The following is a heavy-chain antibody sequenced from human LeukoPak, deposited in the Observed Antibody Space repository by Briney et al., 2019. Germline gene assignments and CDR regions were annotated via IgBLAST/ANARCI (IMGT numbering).Heavy chain of an antibody. J-gene: IGHJ4*02. CDR1: GFTFSDYY. CDR2: ISSSGSNI. Sequence: GGSLRLSCAASGFTFSDYYMSWIRQAPGQGLEWVSNISSSGSNIYYADSVKGRFTISRDNAKNSLYLQMNSLRAEDTAVYYCARLREIPVFGVVTKSTSYFDYWGQGTLVTVSS. V-gene: IGHV3-11*04. CDR3: ARLREIPVFGVVTKSTSYFDY. D-gene: IGHD3-3*01.